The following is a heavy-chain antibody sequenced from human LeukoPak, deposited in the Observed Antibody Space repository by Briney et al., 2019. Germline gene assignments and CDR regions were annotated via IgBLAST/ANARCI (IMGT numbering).Heavy chain of an antibody. J-gene: IGHJ4*02. D-gene: IGHD2-15*01. CDR2: IGRKLHSYAT. CDR1: GFTFSGST. V-gene: IGHV3-73*01. Sequence: GGSLRLSCAASGFTFSGSTMHWVRQASGKGLEWVGHIGRKLHSYATTYAASVKGRFTISRDDSKNSAYLQMNSLKVEDTAVYHCTRELADCSGGDCFDYWGQGTLVTVSS. CDR3: TRELADCSGGDCFDY.